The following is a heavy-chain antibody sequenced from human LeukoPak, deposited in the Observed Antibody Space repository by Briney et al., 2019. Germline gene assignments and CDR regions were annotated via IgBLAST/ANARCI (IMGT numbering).Heavy chain of an antibody. Sequence: GGSLRLSCAASGFTFINYWMSWVRQAPGKGLEWVANIKQDGSDKDYVDSVKGRFTISRDNAKNSLDLQMNSLRADDTAVYYCARVFVNGISGGYCYYMDVWGKGTTVTVSS. CDR1: GFTFINYW. D-gene: IGHD1-20*01. CDR2: IKQDGSDK. V-gene: IGHV3-7*04. CDR3: ARVFVNGISGGYCYYMDV. J-gene: IGHJ6*03.